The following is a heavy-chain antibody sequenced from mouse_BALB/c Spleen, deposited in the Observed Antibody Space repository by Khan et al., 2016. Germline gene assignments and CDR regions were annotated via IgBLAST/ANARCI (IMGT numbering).Heavy chain of an antibody. J-gene: IGHJ3*01. V-gene: IGHV9-3-1*01. CDR1: GYTFTNYG. D-gene: IGHD1-1*01. Sequence: QIQLVQSGPELKKPGETVKISCKASGYTFTNYGMNWVKQAPGKGLKWMGWINTYTGEPTYADDFKGRFAFSLETSASTAYLQINNLTNGDTATYFCARRHYGSSYDAWFAYWGQGTLVTVSA. CDR2: INTYTGEP. CDR3: ARRHYGSSYDAWFAY.